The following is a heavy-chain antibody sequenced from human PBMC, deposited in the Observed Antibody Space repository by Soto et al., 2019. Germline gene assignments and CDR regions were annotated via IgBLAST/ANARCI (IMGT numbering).Heavy chain of an antibody. J-gene: IGHJ4*02. V-gene: IGHV4-4*02. D-gene: IGHD6-19*01. Sequence: TLSLTCAVSGGSISTNNWWHWVRQPPGQGLEWIGEIYHSGSTNYSPSLKSRVTMSVDKSKSQFSLSLSAVTAADTAVYYCAKELVAVAGTGCHYWGQGTLVTVSS. CDR3: AKELVAVAGTGCHY. CDR2: IYHSGST. CDR1: GGSISTNNW.